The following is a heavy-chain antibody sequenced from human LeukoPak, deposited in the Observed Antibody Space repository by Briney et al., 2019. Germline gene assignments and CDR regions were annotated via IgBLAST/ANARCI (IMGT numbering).Heavy chain of an antibody. CDR3: ARHFGPDVRKGDFSF. V-gene: IGHV5-51*01. CDR2: IFPGDSDT. Sequence: GESLKISRKASGYKFTNNWIAWVRQKPGKGLEWMGIIFPGDSDTKYSPSFQGQVTISVDKSISTAFLQWSSLKASDTAIYYCARHFGPDVRKGDFSFWGQGALISVSS. D-gene: IGHD3-3*01. CDR1: GYKFTNNW. J-gene: IGHJ4*02.